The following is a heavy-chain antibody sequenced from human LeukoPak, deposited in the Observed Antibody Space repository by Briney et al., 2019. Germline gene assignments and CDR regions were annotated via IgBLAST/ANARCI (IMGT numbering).Heavy chain of an antibody. J-gene: IGHJ4*02. CDR3: ATGRDFWSGFDY. V-gene: IGHV1-24*01. CDR1: GYTLTELS. Sequence: ASVKVSCKVSGYTLTELSMHWVRQAPGKGLEWMGGFDPEDGETIYAQKFQGRVTMTEDTSTDTAYMELSSLRSEDTAVYYCATGRDFWSGFDYWGQGTLVTVSS. CDR2: FDPEDGET. D-gene: IGHD3-3*01.